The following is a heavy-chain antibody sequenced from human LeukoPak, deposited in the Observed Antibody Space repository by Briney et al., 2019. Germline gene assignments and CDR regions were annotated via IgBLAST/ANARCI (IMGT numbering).Heavy chain of an antibody. V-gene: IGHV3-48*02. D-gene: IGHD6-13*01. Sequence: PGGSLRLSCAASGFTFSSYSMNWVRQAPGKGLEWVSYISSSSSTVYYADSVKGRFTISRDNAKNSLYLQMNSLRDEDTAVYYCARDRTGYSSSWYIIHNWFDPWGQGTLVTVSS. CDR2: ISSSSSTV. CDR3: ARDRTGYSSSWYIIHNWFDP. J-gene: IGHJ5*02. CDR1: GFTFSSYS.